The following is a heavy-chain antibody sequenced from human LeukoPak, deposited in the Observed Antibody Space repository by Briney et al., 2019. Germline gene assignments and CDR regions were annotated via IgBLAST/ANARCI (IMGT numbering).Heavy chain of an antibody. J-gene: IGHJ4*02. CDR1: GFSFSTYS. D-gene: IGHD5-18*01. V-gene: IGHV3-21*01. CDR2: ISYSSIYI. CDR3: ARATPNGYTYGNFDY. Sequence: PGGSLRLSCASSGFSFSTYSMNWVRLAPGKGLEWVSSISYSSIYIYYADSVRGRFTISRDDAQNSLYLQMNNLRADDTAVYYCARATPNGYTYGNFDYWGEGTLVTVSS.